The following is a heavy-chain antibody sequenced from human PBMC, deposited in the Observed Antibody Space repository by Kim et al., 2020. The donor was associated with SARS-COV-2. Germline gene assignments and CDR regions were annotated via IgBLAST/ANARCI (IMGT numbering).Heavy chain of an antibody. V-gene: IGHV4-59*01. CDR1: GGSISGYY. D-gene: IGHD2-15*01. CDR3: ARDADCSGGSGYHEYFQH. Sequence: SETLSLTCTVSGGSISGYYWSWIRQPPGKGLEWIGYIYYSGSTNYNPSLKSRVTISVDTSKNQFSLKLSSVTAADTAVYYCARDADCSGGSGYHEYFQHWGPGTLGTVSS. CDR2: IYYSGST. J-gene: IGHJ1*01.